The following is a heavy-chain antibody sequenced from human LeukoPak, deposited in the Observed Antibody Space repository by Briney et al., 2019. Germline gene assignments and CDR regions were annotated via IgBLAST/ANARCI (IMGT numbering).Heavy chain of an antibody. Sequence: GGSLRLSCAASGFTFSSYEMNWVRQAPGKGLEWVSYISSSGSTIYHADSVKGRFTISRDNAKNSLYLQMNSLRAEDTAVYYCARPYYDSSGYYYLDYWGQGTLVTVSS. CDR2: ISSSGSTI. J-gene: IGHJ4*02. CDR3: ARPYYDSSGYYYLDY. CDR1: GFTFSSYE. V-gene: IGHV3-48*03. D-gene: IGHD3-22*01.